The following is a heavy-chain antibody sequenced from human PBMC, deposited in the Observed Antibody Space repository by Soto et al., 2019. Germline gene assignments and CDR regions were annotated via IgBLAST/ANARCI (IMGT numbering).Heavy chain of an antibody. CDR3: AKDQGSSWYEIDY. V-gene: IGHV3-23*01. CDR1: GFTFSNFA. Sequence: GRSLRLSCAASGFTFSNFAVTWVRQAPGKGLEWVSTISGSGGSTYYADSVKCRFTISRDNSKITLYLQMNSLRAEDTAVYYCAKDQGSSWYEIDYWGQGTLVTVSS. J-gene: IGHJ4*02. D-gene: IGHD6-13*01. CDR2: ISGSGGST.